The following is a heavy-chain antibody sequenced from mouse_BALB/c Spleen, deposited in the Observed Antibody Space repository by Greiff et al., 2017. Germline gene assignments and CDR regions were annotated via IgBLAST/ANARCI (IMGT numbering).Heavy chain of an antibody. CDR3: ARGPHYYGSRGYFDV. J-gene: IGHJ1*01. CDR2: ISSGGST. CDR1: GFTFSSYA. D-gene: IGHD1-1*01. Sequence: EVKLMESGGGLVKPGGSLKLSCAASGFTFSSYAMSWVRQTPEKRLEWVASISSGGSTYYPDSVKGRFTISRDNARNILYLQMSSLRSEDTAMYYCARGPHYYGSRGYFDVWGAGTTVTVSS. V-gene: IGHV5-6-5*01.